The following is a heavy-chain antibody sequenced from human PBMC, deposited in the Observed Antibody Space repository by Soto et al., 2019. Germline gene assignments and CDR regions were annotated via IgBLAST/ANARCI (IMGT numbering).Heavy chain of an antibody. D-gene: IGHD3-3*01. Sequence: PSETLSLTCTVSGGSISSGGYYWSWIRQHPGKGLEWIGYIYYSGSTYYNPSLKSRVTISVDTSKNQFSLKLSSVTAADTAVYYRVGLRFLEWSPHAGYGMDVWGQGTTVTVS. J-gene: IGHJ6*02. CDR1: GGSISSGGYY. CDR2: IYYSGST. CDR3: VGLRFLEWSPHAGYGMDV. V-gene: IGHV4-31*03.